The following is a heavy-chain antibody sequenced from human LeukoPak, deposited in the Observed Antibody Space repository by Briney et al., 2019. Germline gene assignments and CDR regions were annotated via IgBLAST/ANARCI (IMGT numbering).Heavy chain of an antibody. Sequence: DSLSLTCTVSSGFINSYYGSCLRHPGGKGLEWIWRIYTSGNTNYNPSLKSRVTMSVDTSKNQFSLKLSSVTAADTAVYYCAREGDDILSGYPARNFDYWGQGTLVTVSS. V-gene: IGHV4-4*07. J-gene: IGHJ4*02. CDR3: AREGDDILSGYPARNFDY. CDR1: SGFINSYY. D-gene: IGHD3-9*01. CDR2: IYTSGNT.